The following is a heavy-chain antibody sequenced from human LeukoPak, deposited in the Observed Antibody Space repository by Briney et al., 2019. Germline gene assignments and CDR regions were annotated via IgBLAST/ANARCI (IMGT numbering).Heavy chain of an antibody. CDR2: IYYSGST. D-gene: IGHD3-10*01. CDR1: GGSISSYY. V-gene: IGHV4-59*01. CDR3: AREILLWFGELSYNWFDP. J-gene: IGHJ5*02. Sequence: SETLSLTCTVSGGSISSYYWSWIRQPPGKGLEWIGYIYYSGSTNYNPSLKSRVTISVDTSKHQFSLKLSSVTAADTAVYYCAREILLWFGELSYNWFDPWGQGTLVTVSS.